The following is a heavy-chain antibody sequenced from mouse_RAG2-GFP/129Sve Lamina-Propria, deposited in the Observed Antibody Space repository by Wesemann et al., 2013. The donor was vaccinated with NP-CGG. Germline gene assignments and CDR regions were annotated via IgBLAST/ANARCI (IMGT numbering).Heavy chain of an antibody. Sequence: QVQLQQSGAELVKPGASVKISCKASGYAFSSYWMNWVKQRPGKGLEWIGQIYPGDGDTNYNGKFKGKATLTADKSSSTAYMQLSSLTSEDSAVYYCAREGPMGAMDYWGQGTSVTVSS. CDR2: IYPGDGDT. CDR1: GYAFSSYW. CDR3: AREGPMGAMDY. D-gene: IGHD6-5*01. J-gene: IGHJ4*01. V-gene: IGHV1-80*01.